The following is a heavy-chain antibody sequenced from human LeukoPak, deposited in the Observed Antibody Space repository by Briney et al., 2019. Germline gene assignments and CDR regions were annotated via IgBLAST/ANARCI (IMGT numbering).Heavy chain of an antibody. J-gene: IGHJ4*02. CDR2: ITGSSRFI. CDR1: GFTLSTYT. V-gene: IGHV3-21*01. Sequence: GGSLRLSCAASGFTLSTYTMNWVRQAPGKGLEWVSSITGSSRFIYYADSVKGRFTISRDNANNSLYLQMNSLRAEDTAVYYCARDHHDSSGLGCFDCWGQGTLVTVSS. D-gene: IGHD3-22*01. CDR3: ARDHHDSSGLGCFDC.